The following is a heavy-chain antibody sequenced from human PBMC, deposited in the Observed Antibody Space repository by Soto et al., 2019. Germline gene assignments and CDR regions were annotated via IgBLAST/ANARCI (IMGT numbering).Heavy chain of an antibody. V-gene: IGHV3-30-3*01. CDR1: GFTFSSYA. D-gene: IGHD1-26*01. Sequence: PGGSLRLSCAASGFTFSSYAMHWVRQAPGKGLEWVAVISYDGSNKYYADSVKGRFTISRDNSKNTLYLQMNSLRAEDTAVYYCAREWEFRGPYGMDVWGQGTTVTVSS. CDR3: AREWEFRGPYGMDV. CDR2: ISYDGSNK. J-gene: IGHJ6*02.